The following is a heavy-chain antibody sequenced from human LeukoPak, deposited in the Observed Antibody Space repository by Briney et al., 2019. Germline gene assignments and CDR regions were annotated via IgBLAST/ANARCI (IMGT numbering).Heavy chain of an antibody. J-gene: IGHJ4*02. D-gene: IGHD6-19*01. Sequence: GGSVRLSCGASGFTFSSYWMHWVRQAPGKGLVWVSRINSDGSSTSYADSVKGRFTISRDNAKNTLYLQMNSLRAEDTAVYYCARVRRIAVAPFDYWGQGTLVTVSS. V-gene: IGHV3-74*01. CDR3: ARVRRIAVAPFDY. CDR1: GFTFSSYW. CDR2: INSDGSST.